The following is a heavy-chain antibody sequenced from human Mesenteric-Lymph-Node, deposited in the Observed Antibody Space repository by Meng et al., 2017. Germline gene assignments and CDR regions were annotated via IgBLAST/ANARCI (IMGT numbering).Heavy chain of an antibody. D-gene: IGHD1-26*01. CDR2: IYYSGST. CDR1: GGSISSGDYY. CDR3: ARGQRSYSGSYPEWFDP. V-gene: IGHV4-30-4*01. J-gene: IGHJ5*02. Sequence: QGQLQESGPVLVKPSQPLPPTCTVSGGSISSGDYYWSWTRQPPGKGLEWIGCIYYSGSTYYNPSLKGRVTISVDTSKNQFSLNLSSVTAADTAVYYCARGQRSYSGSYPEWFDPWGQGTLVTVSS.